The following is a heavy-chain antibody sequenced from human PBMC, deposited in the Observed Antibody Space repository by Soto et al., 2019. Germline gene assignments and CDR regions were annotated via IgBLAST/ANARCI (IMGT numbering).Heavy chain of an antibody. J-gene: IGHJ6*02. D-gene: IGHD1-26*01. CDR2: INHSGST. CDR3: ARLPRREPFSYHYAMDV. Sequence: WETLSLTGAVPGGSFSNHYWSWIRQPPGRGLEWIGEINHSGSTNYNPSLKSRVTMSVDTSKNQFSLKLSSVTAADTAVYFCARLPRREPFSYHYAMDVWGQGTTVTVSS. CDR1: GGSFSNHY. V-gene: IGHV4-34*01.